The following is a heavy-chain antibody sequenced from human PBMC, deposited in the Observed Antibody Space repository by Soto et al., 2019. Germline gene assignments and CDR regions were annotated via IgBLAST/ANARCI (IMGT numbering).Heavy chain of an antibody. CDR1: GFTFSSYA. D-gene: IGHD3-10*01. J-gene: IGHJ4*02. V-gene: IGHV3-23*01. Sequence: GGSLRLSCAASGFTFSSYAMSWVRQAPGKGLEWVSAISGSGGSTYYADSVKGRFTISRDNSKNTLYLQMNSLRAEDTAVYYCAKDITMVRGVITAFDYWGQGTLVTVSS. CDR2: ISGSGGST. CDR3: AKDITMVRGVITAFDY.